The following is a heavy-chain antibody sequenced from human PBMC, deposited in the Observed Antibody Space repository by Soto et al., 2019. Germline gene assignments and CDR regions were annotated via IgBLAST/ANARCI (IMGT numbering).Heavy chain of an antibody. V-gene: IGHV4-38-2*01. CDR1: GYSISSGYY. Sequence: QVQLQESGPGLVKPSETLSLTCAVSGYSISSGYYWGWIRQPPGKGLEWIGSIYHSGSTYYNPSLKSRVTISVDTSKNQFALKLSSVTAADTAVYYCARGNLERFDYWGQGTLVTVSS. J-gene: IGHJ4*02. CDR3: ARGNLERFDY. CDR2: IYHSGST. D-gene: IGHD1-1*01.